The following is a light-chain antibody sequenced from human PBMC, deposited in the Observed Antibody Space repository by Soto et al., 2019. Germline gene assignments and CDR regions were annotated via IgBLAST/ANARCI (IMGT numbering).Light chain of an antibody. CDR3: QQYHNWPPIT. CDR2: GAA. Sequence: IVMTQSPATLSVSPGERATLSCRASQSVFSSLAWYQQKPGQAPRLLIYGAATRATGIPARFSGSGSGTEFTLTISSLQSEDFAVYFCQQYHNWPPITFGQGTRLEIK. J-gene: IGKJ5*01. CDR1: QSVFSS. V-gene: IGKV3-15*01.